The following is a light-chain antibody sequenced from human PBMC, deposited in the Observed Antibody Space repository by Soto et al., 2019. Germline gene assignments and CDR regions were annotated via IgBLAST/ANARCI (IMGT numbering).Light chain of an antibody. J-gene: IGKJ1*01. V-gene: IGKV1-39*01. CDR1: ETFSSY. Sequence: DIQMTQSPSSLSASIGDRVTITCRASETFSSYLNWYQQKPGRAPKLLIYGASSLQSGVPSRFSGSGSVTDFTLTISSLQPEDFATYYCQQSYSIPWTFGQGTKVEIK. CDR3: QQSYSIPWT. CDR2: GAS.